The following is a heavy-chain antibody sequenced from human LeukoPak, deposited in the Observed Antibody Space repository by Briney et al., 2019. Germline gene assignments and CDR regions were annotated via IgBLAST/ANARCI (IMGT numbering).Heavy chain of an antibody. CDR1: GYTFTSYY. Sequence: ASVKVSCKASGYTFTSYYMHWVRQAPGQGLEWMGIINPSGGSTSYAQKFQGRVTMTRDTSTGTVYMELSSLRSEDTAVYYCARALGGYDTQYCFDYWGQGTLVTVSS. J-gene: IGHJ4*02. D-gene: IGHD5-12*01. CDR2: INPSGGST. CDR3: ARALGGYDTQYCFDY. V-gene: IGHV1-46*01.